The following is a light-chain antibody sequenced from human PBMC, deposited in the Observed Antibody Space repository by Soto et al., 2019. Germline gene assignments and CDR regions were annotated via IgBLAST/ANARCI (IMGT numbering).Light chain of an antibody. V-gene: IGKV4-1*01. CDR3: QQYYSIPIT. Sequence: DIVMIQSPASLAVSLGERATINCKSSQSFLYSSDNKNYLTWYQQKPGQPPKLLIYWASTRESGVPDRFSGSGSGTDFTLTISSLQAEDVAVYYCQQYYSIPITFGQGTRLEIK. CDR1: QSFLYSSDNKNY. CDR2: WAS. J-gene: IGKJ5*01.